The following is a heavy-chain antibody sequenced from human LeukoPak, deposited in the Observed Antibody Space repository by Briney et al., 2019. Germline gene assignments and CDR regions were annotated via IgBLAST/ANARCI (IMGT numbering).Heavy chain of an antibody. Sequence: TGGSLRLSCAASGFTFSTYGMHWVSQAPGKGLEWVALITYDGYYKYYSDSVKGRFTISSDTSKNTLSLQMNSLRAEDTAVYYCARDLSPVVRASPMGYWGQGTLVTVSS. CDR3: ARDLSPVVRASPMGY. CDR1: GFTFSTYG. J-gene: IGHJ4*02. V-gene: IGHV3-30*03. CDR2: ITYDGYYK. D-gene: IGHD3-10*01.